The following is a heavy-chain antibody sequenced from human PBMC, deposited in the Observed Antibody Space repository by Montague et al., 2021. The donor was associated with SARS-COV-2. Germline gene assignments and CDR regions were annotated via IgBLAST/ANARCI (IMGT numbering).Heavy chain of an antibody. V-gene: IGHV3-66*01. D-gene: IGHD2-21*02. CDR1: GFTVSSNY. Sequence: SLRLSCAASGFTVSSNYMTWVRQAPGKGLEWISVIYSSGSTFYADSVKGRFTISGDNSKNTLYLQMNSLRAEDTAVYYCARELGVVVTAFPMMDVWGQGTTFPVSS. CDR3: ARELGVVVTAFPMMDV. CDR2: IYSSGST. J-gene: IGHJ6*02.